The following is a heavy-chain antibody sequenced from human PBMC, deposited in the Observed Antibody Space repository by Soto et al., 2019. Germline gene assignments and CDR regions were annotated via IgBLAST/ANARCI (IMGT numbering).Heavy chain of an antibody. J-gene: IGHJ4*02. Sequence: SETLSLTCAVSGGSISSGGYSWSWIRQPPGKGLEWIGYIYHSGSTYYNPSLKSRVTISVDRSKNQFSLKLSSVTAADTAVYYCARLRRPPFGQNYFDYWGQGTLVTVSS. D-gene: IGHD3-10*01. CDR2: IYHSGST. V-gene: IGHV4-30-2*01. CDR3: ARLRRPPFGQNYFDY. CDR1: GGSISSGGYS.